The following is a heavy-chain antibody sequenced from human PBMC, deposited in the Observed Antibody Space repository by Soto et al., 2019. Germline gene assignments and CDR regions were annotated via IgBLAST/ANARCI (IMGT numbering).Heavy chain of an antibody. CDR1: GFPFDDFA. D-gene: IGHD4-17*01. V-gene: IGHV3-9*01. CDR2: FSWNSLTF. CDR3: ARGGPGGDYFYYMDG. J-gene: IGHJ6*03. Sequence: EVQVVESGGALVQPGGSLRLSCVGSGFPFDDFAMHWVRQVPGKGLEWVSGFSWNSLTFGYVDSVKGRFTISRENAKNSLYLEMTSLRPEDTAVYYWARGGPGGDYFYYMDGWGNGTPVTVSS.